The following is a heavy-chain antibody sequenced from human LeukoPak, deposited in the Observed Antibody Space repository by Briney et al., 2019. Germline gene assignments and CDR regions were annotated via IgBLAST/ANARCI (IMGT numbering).Heavy chain of an antibody. CDR3: ATSQGKGTSCHSIDY. V-gene: IGHV1-2*02. CDR2: INPNSGGT. J-gene: IGHJ4*02. D-gene: IGHD2-2*01. Sequence: ASVKVSCKASGGTFSSYAISWVRQAPGQGLEWMGWINPNSGGTNYAQKFQGRVTMTRDTSISTAYMELSRLRSDDTAVYYCATSQGKGTSCHSIDYWGQGTLVTVSS. CDR1: GGTFSSYA.